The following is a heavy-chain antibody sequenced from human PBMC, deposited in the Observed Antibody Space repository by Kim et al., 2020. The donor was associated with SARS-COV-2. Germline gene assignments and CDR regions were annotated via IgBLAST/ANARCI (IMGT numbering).Heavy chain of an antibody. CDR2: IKHSGST. CDR3: ARGASNYDYYDFWSGYSDY. CDR1: GGSFSGYY. J-gene: IGHJ4*02. Sequence: SETLSLTCAVYGGSFSGYYWSWIRQPPGKGLEWIGEIKHSGSTNYNPSLKSRVTISVDTSKNQFSLKLSSVTAADTAVYYCARGASNYDYYDFWSGYSDYWGQGTLVTVSS. D-gene: IGHD3-3*01. V-gene: IGHV4-34*01.